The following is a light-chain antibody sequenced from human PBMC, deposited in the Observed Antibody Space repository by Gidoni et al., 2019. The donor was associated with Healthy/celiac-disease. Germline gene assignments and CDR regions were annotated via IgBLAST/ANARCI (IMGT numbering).Light chain of an antibody. V-gene: IGKV3-11*01. J-gene: IGKJ3*01. CDR1: QSVSSY. Sequence: EIVLTQSPATLSLSPGERATLSCRASQSVSSYLAWYQQKPGQAPRLLIYDASNRATGIPARFSGSGSGTDFTLTISSLEPEDFAVYYCQQRSNSFTFGPXTKVDIK. CDR3: QQRSNSFT. CDR2: DAS.